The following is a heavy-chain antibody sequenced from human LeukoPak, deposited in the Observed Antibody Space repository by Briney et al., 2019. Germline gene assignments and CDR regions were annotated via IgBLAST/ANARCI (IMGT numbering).Heavy chain of an antibody. D-gene: IGHD2-2*01. Sequence: GESLRLSCAASGFNFKNYWMTWVRQAPGRGLEWVAKIKQDGSEKDYVDSVKGRFTISRDNAKNSLYLQMNSLRAADTAVYYCAAYQSLGFWGQGTLVTVSS. CDR1: GFNFKNYW. J-gene: IGHJ4*02. CDR2: IKQDGSEK. V-gene: IGHV3-7*01. CDR3: AAYQSLGF.